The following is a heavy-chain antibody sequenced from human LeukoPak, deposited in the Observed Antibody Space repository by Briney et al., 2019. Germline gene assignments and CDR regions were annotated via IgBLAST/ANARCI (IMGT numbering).Heavy chain of an antibody. CDR2: ISGSGGST. CDR1: GFTFSSYA. CDR3: AKLRFGEFPFDY. Sequence: GGSLRLSCAASGFTFSSYAMSWFRQAPGKGLEWVSAISGSGGSTYYADSVKGRFTISRDNSKNTLSLQMNSLRAEDTAVYYCAKLRFGEFPFDYWGQGTLVTVSS. D-gene: IGHD3-10*01. J-gene: IGHJ4*02. V-gene: IGHV3-23*01.